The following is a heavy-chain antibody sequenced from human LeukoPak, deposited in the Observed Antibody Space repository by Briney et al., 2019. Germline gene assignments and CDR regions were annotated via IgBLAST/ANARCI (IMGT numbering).Heavy chain of an antibody. J-gene: IGHJ4*02. CDR3: ARRGYSSSWDIPDY. D-gene: IGHD2-2*01. CDR1: GFTFNSYW. Sequence: GGSLRLSCAASGFTFNSYWMTWVRQAPGKGLEWVANINQDGSEKYYVDSLKGRFTISRDNAKNSLNLQMNSLRAEDTAVYYCARRGYSSSWDIPDYWGQGTLVTVSS. V-gene: IGHV3-7*01. CDR2: INQDGSEK.